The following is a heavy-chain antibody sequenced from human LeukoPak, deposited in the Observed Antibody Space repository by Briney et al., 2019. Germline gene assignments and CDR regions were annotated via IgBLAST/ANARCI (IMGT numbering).Heavy chain of an antibody. J-gene: IGHJ6*02. CDR3: ARRRSYYYGMAV. V-gene: IGHV5-51*01. Sequence: GASLRISREGSGYSFTSYWIGWVRQMPGKGVGWRGSIYPGDSDTRYSPSFQGQVTIPEEKSISTAYLQWSRLKASDTAMYYCARRRSYYYGMAVWGQGTTVTVSS. CDR2: IYPGDSDT. CDR1: GYSFTSYW.